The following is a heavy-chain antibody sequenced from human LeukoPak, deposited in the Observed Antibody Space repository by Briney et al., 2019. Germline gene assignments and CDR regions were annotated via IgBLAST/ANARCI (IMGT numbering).Heavy chain of an antibody. D-gene: IGHD4-17*01. CDR1: GFTFSSYS. V-gene: IGHV3-48*04. J-gene: IGHJ4*02. Sequence: GGSLRLSCAASGFTFSSYSMNWVRQAPGKGLEWVSYISSSSSTIYYADSVKGRFTISRDNAKNSLYLQMNSLRAEGTAVYYCASYGDYGGFDYWGQGTLVTVSS. CDR2: ISSSSSTI. CDR3: ASYGDYGGFDY.